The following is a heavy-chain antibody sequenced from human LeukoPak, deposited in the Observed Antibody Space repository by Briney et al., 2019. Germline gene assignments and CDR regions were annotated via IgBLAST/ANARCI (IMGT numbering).Heavy chain of an antibody. CDR2: INSEGSST. CDR3: ARAKPKNMVRGLIMRRESRYYFDY. D-gene: IGHD3-10*01. J-gene: IGHJ4*02. Sequence: GGSLRLSCAASGFTFSSYWIHWVRQAPGKGLVWVSRINSEGSSTSYADSVKGRFTISRDNSKSTLYIQMNSLRAEDTAVYYCARAKPKNMVRGLIMRRESRYYFDYWGQGTLVTVSS. CDR1: GFTFSSYW. V-gene: IGHV3-74*01.